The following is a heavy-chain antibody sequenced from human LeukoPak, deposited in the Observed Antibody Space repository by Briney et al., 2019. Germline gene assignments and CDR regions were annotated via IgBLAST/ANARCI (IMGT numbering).Heavy chain of an antibody. V-gene: IGHV3-66*01. Sequence: GGTLRLSCAASGLTVSRANMTRGREAPGTGREGFSVIYSGGSTYYATSVKGKFTMPRDSSKNTLYLQMNCMRAEDTAVFYCARDSRWGTGAFDIWGQGTLVTVSS. CDR3: ARDSRWGTGAFDI. CDR2: IYSGGST. CDR1: GLTVSRAN. J-gene: IGHJ3*02. D-gene: IGHD2-8*02.